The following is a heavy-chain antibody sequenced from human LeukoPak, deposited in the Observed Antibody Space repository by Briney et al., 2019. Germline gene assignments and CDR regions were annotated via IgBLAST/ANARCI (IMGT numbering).Heavy chain of an antibody. CDR3: ARVGRIAAADTPDY. D-gene: IGHD6-13*01. CDR1: GGTFSSYA. J-gene: IGHJ4*02. Sequence: ASVEVSCKASGGTFSSYAISWVRQAPGQGLEWMGGIIPIFGTANYAQKLQGRVTMTTDTSTSTAYMELRSLRSDDTAVYYCARVGRIAAADTPDYWGQGTLVTVSS. CDR2: IIPIFGTA. V-gene: IGHV1-69*05.